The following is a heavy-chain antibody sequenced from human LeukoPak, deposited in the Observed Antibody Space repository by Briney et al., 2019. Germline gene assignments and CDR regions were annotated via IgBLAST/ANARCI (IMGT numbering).Heavy chain of an antibody. V-gene: IGHV5-51*01. CDR2: IYPGDSDS. D-gene: IGHD5-18*01. J-gene: IGHJ4*02. CDR3: ARHSSVDTAMVTDFDY. CDR1: GYSFTSYW. Sequence: GESLKISCKGSGYSFTSYWIGWVRQMPGKGLEWMGIIYPGDSDSRYSPSFQGQVTISADKSIRTAYLQWSSLKASDTAMYYCARHSSVDTAMVTDFDYWGQGTLVTVSS.